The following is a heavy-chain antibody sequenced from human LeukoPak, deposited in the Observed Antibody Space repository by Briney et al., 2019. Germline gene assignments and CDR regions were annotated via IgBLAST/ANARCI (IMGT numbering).Heavy chain of an antibody. CDR3: ARGYYYYYYMDV. CDR2: IYYSGST. Sequence: SETLSLTCTVSGGSISSSSYYWGWIRQPPGKGLEWIGSIYYSGSTYYNPSLKSRVTISVDTSKNQFSLKLSSVTAADTAVYYCARGYYYYYYMDVWGKGTTVTVSS. CDR1: GGSISSSSYY. J-gene: IGHJ6*03. V-gene: IGHV4-39*07.